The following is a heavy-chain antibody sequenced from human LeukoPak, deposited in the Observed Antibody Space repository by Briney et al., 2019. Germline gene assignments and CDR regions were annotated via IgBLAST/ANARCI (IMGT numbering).Heavy chain of an antibody. CDR3: ARGPTAGTTYYFDY. CDR1: GYTFTSYY. D-gene: IGHD4-17*01. CDR2: INPNSGGT. V-gene: IGHV1-2*04. J-gene: IGHJ4*02. Sequence: GASVKVSCKASGYTFTSYYMHWVRQAPGQGLEWMGWINPNSGGTNYAQKFQGWVTMTRDTSISTAYMELSRLRSDDTAVYYCARGPTAGTTYYFDYWGQGTLVTVSS.